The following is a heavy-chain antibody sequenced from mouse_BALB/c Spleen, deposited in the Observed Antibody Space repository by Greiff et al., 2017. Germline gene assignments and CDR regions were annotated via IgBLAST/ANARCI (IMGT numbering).Heavy chain of an antibody. D-gene: IGHD2-14*01. CDR3: TRSRYYRYEKDYFDY. CDR2: IYPGSGST. CDR1: GYTFTSYW. Sequence: LQQPGSELVRPGASVKLSCKASGYTFTSYWMHWVKQRHGQGLEWIGNIYPGSGSTNYDEKFKSKGTLTVDTSSSTAYMHLSSLTSEDSAVYYCTRSRYYRYEKDYFDYWGQGTTLTVSS. J-gene: IGHJ2*01. V-gene: IGHV1S22*01.